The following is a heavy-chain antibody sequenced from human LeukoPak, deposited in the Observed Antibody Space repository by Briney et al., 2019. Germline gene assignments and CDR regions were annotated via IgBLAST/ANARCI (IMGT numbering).Heavy chain of an antibody. CDR1: GYTFTGYY. CDR2: INPSGGST. J-gene: IGHJ6*03. Sequence: GASVKVSCKASGYTFTGYYMHWVRQAPGQGLEWMGWINPSGGSTSYAQKFQGRVTMTRDMSTSTVYMELSSLRSEDTAVYYCARSPRGFHYMDVWGKGTTVTVSS. CDR3: ARSPRGFHYMDV. D-gene: IGHD2-15*01. V-gene: IGHV1-46*01.